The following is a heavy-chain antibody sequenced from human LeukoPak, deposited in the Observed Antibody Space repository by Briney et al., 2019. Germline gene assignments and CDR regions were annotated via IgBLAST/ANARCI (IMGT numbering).Heavy chain of an antibody. Sequence: GASVKVSCTASGYTFTGYYMHWVRQAPGQGLEWMGWINPNSGGTNYAQKFQGRVTMTRDTSISTAYMELSRLRSDDTAVYYCAGTTTSSGYYTLTYWGQGTLVTVSS. D-gene: IGHD3-22*01. J-gene: IGHJ4*02. V-gene: IGHV1-2*02. CDR3: AGTTTSSGYYTLTY. CDR2: INPNSGGT. CDR1: GYTFTGYY.